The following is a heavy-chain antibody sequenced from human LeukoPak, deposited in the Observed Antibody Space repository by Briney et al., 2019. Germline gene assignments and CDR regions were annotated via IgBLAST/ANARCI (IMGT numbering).Heavy chain of an antibody. Sequence: GGSLRLSCAASRFTFSNYWMSWVRQAPGKGLEWVAHVQEDGSYKYYVDSVKGRFTISRDNGKNSLYLQMNSLRAEDTAVYYCARVIVDSSGYYRFSYFDDWGQGTLVTVSS. V-gene: IGHV3-7*01. J-gene: IGHJ4*02. CDR3: ARVIVDSSGYYRFSYFDD. CDR1: RFTFSNYW. CDR2: VQEDGSYK. D-gene: IGHD3-22*01.